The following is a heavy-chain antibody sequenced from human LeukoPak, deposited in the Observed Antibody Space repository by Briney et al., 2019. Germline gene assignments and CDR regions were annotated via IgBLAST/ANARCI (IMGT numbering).Heavy chain of an antibody. V-gene: IGHV1-2*02. Sequence: ASVKVSCKASGYTFTGYYMHWVRQAPGQGLEWMGWINPNSGGTNYAQKFQGRVTMTRDTSISTAYMGLSRLRSDDTAVYYCAVRGYYDSSGYLRWGDYFDYWGQGTLVTVSS. CDR2: INPNSGGT. J-gene: IGHJ4*02. D-gene: IGHD3-22*01. CDR1: GYTFTGYY. CDR3: AVRGYYDSSGYLRWGDYFDY.